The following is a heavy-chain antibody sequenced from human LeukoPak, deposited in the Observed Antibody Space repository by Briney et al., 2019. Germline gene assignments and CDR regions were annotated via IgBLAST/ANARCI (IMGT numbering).Heavy chain of an antibody. CDR2: ISFDGSHK. CDR3: ARSLTVVTPLSY. J-gene: IGHJ4*02. V-gene: IGHV3-30*14. CDR1: GFTFNNYA. D-gene: IGHD4-23*01. Sequence: PGRSLRLSCAASGFTFNNYAMHWVRQAPGKGLEWVAGISFDGSHKYCADSVKGRFTISRDNSRNALYLQMYGLRAEDTAVYYCARSLTVVTPLSYWGQGTLVTVSS.